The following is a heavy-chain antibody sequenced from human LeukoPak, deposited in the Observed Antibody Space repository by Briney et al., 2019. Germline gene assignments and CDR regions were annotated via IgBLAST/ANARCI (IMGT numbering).Heavy chain of an antibody. CDR1: GGSLSGYY. CDR3: ARRSSGSCYGY. D-gene: IGHD2-15*01. V-gene: IGHV4-34*01. J-gene: IGHJ4*02. CDR2: INHSGST. Sequence: SETLSLTCAVYGGSLSGYYWSWIRQPPGKGLEWIGEINHSGSTNYNPSLKSRVTISVDTSKNQFSLKLSSVTAADTAVYYCARRSSGSCYGYWGQGTLVTVSS.